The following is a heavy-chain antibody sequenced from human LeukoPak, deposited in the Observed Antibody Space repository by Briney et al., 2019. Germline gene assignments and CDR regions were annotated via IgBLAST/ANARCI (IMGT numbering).Heavy chain of an antibody. Sequence: GGSLRLSCAASGFTFSSYAMNWVRQAPGKGLEWVSAISGSGGTTDYADSVKGRFTISRDSSKNTLFLQMNSLRAEDTAVYYCAREYGSGSSSRFDYWGQGTLVTVSS. V-gene: IGHV3-23*01. CDR3: AREYGSGSSSRFDY. J-gene: IGHJ4*02. D-gene: IGHD3-10*01. CDR2: ISGSGGTT. CDR1: GFTFSSYA.